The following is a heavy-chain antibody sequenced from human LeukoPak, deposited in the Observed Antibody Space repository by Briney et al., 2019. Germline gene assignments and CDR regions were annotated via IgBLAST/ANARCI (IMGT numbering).Heavy chain of an antibody. CDR2: ISSSSSYI. CDR3: AKVSSEYPTVTFDY. Sequence: PGGSLRLSCAASGFTFSSYSMNWVRQAPGKGLEWVSSISSSSSYIYYADSVKGRFTISRDNSKNTLYLQMNSLRAEDTAVYYCAKVSSEYPTVTFDYWGQGTLVTVSS. CDR1: GFTFSSYS. J-gene: IGHJ4*02. D-gene: IGHD4-17*01. V-gene: IGHV3-21*04.